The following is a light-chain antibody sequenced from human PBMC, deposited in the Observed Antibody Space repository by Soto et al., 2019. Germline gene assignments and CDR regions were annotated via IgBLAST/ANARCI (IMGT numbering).Light chain of an antibody. Sequence: EIVLTQSPATLSLSPLELATLSFMASQSISSYLAWYQQKPGQAPRLLIYGASSRATGIPDRFSGSGSGTDFTLTISRLEPEDFAVYYCQQYRSSPITFGQGTRLEIK. J-gene: IGKJ5*01. CDR2: GAS. CDR1: QSISSY. V-gene: IGKV3-20*01. CDR3: QQYRSSPIT.